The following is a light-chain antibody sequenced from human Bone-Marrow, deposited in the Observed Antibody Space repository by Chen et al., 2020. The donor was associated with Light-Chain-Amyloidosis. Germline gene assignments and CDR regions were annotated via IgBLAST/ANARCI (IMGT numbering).Light chain of an antibody. CDR2: DVN. V-gene: IGLV2-11*01. CDR3: CSYAGSSPYV. CDR1: SSEVGGYES. Sequence: QSALTQPRSVSGSPGQSFTISCPGTSSEVGGYESVSWYQQHPGKAPKFLIYDVNKRPSGVPDRFSGSKSGNSASLTISGLQTEDEADYFCCSYAGSSPYVFGTGTTVTVL. J-gene: IGLJ1*01.